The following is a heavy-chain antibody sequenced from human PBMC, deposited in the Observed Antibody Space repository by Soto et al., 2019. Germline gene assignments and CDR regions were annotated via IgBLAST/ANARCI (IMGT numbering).Heavy chain of an antibody. V-gene: IGHV3-23*01. D-gene: IGHD2-15*01. Sequence: EVQLLESGGGLVQHGGSLRLSCAASGFTFSSYAMSWVRQAPGNGLEWVSAISGSGGSPYYPDSVKGRFTISRDNSKNPQYLRTSPRSAEDAAVYCCAKEGSHLGVVAGTYWGKGT. CDR1: GFTFSSYA. CDR3: AKEGSHLGVVAGTY. J-gene: IGHJ1*01. CDR2: ISGSGGSP.